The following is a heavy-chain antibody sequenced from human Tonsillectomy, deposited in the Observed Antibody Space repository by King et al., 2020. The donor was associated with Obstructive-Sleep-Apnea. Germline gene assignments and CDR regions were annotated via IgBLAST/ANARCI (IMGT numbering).Heavy chain of an antibody. V-gene: IGHV4-38-2*02. D-gene: IGHD1-26*01. Sequence: VQLQESGPGLVKPSETLSLTCTVSGYSISSGYYWGWIRQPPGKGLEWIGSIYHSGSTYYNPSLKSRVTISVDTSKNQFSLKLSSVTAADTAVYYCARVRLSGSYEDYFDYWGQGTLVTVSS. J-gene: IGHJ4*02. CDR2: IYHSGST. CDR1: GYSISSGYY. CDR3: ARVRLSGSYEDYFDY.